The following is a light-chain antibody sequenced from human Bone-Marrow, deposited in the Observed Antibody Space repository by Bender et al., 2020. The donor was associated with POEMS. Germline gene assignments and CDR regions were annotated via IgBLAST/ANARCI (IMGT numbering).Light chain of an antibody. V-gene: IGLV3-1*01. Sequence: SYELTQPPSVSVSPGQTATITCSGDGLRHKYSCWYQQKPGQSPVLVIYHDTKRLSGIPERFSGSNSGNTATLTISGTQAMDEADYYCQAWDSSTYVFGTGTKVTV. CDR3: QAWDSSTYV. J-gene: IGLJ1*01. CDR1: GLRHKY. CDR2: HDT.